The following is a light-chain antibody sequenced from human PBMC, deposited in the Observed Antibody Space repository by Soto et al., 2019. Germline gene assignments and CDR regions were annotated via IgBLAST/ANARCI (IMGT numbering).Light chain of an antibody. CDR2: DVS. J-gene: IGLJ2*01. CDR3: SSYTSSSTLYVV. Sequence: QSALTQPASVSGSPGQSITISCTGTISDVGGYNYVSWYQHHPGKAPKLMIYDVSNRPSGVSNRFSGSKSGNTASLTISGLQAEDEADYYCSSYTSSSTLYVVFGGGTKLTVL. CDR1: ISDVGGYNY. V-gene: IGLV2-14*03.